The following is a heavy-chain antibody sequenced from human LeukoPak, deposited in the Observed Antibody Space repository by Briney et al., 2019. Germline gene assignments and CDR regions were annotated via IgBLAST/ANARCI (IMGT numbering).Heavy chain of an antibody. CDR1: GASISSGGYY. V-gene: IGHV4-31*03. D-gene: IGHD5-18*01. Sequence: SESLSLTCTVSGASISSGGYYWSWIRQHPGKGLEWIGYIYYSGSTYYNPSLKSRVTISVDTSKNQFSLKLSSVTAADTAVYYCARGETAEAFDIWGQGTMVTVSS. J-gene: IGHJ3*02. CDR2: IYYSGST. CDR3: ARGETAEAFDI.